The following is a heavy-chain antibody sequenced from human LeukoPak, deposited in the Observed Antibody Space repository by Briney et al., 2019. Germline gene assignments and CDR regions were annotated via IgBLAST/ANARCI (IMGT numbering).Heavy chain of an antibody. Sequence: VALVKVSCKASGYTFTGYYMHWVRQAPGQGLEWMGWINPNSGGTNYAQKFQGRVTMTRDTSISTAYMELSRLRSDDTAVYYCARVSGSGWYDPGYFQHWGQGTLVTVSS. CDR3: ARVSGSGWYDPGYFQH. V-gene: IGHV1-2*02. J-gene: IGHJ1*01. D-gene: IGHD6-19*01. CDR2: INPNSGGT. CDR1: GYTFTGYY.